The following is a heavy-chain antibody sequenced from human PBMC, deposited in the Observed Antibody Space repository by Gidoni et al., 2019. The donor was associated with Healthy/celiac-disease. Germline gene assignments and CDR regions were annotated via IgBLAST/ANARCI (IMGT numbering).Heavy chain of an antibody. D-gene: IGHD3-10*01. Sequence: EVQLLESGGGLVQPGGSLRLSCAASGFTFSSYAMGWVRQAPGKGLEWFSAISGSGGSTYYADSVKGRFTISRDNSKNTLYLQMNSLRAEDTAVYYCAKDITMVRGRMDVWGKGTTVTVSS. CDR1: GFTFSSYA. V-gene: IGHV3-23*01. CDR3: AKDITMVRGRMDV. J-gene: IGHJ6*04. CDR2: ISGSGGST.